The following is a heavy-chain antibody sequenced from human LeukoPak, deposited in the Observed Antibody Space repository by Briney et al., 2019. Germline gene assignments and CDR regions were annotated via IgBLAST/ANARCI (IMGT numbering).Heavy chain of an antibody. CDR3: AKDLNWGGR. J-gene: IGHJ4*02. D-gene: IGHD7-27*01. CDR2: ISGSGAT. V-gene: IGHV3-23*01. Sequence: GGSLRLSCAASGFTFSNYGMHWVRQAPGKGLEWVSGISGSGATDYADSVKGRFTISRDNSKNTLYLQINSLRAEDTAVYYCAKDLNWGGRWGQGTLVTVSS. CDR1: GFTFSNYG.